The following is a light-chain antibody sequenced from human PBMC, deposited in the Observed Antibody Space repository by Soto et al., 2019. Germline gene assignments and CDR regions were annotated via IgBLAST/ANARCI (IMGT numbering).Light chain of an antibody. Sequence: EIVFTQSPATLSLSPGERATLSCRASQSVSSYLAWYQQKPGQAPRLLIYDASNRATGIPARFSGSGSGTDFTLTISSLEPEDFAVYYCQHRRTFGQGTKV. V-gene: IGKV3-11*01. J-gene: IGKJ1*01. CDR1: QSVSSY. CDR2: DAS. CDR3: QHRRT.